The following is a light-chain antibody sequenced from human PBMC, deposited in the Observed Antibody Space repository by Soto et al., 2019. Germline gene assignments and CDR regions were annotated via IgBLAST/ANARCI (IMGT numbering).Light chain of an antibody. J-gene: IGKJ3*01. CDR1: QGISNY. CDR2: AAS. V-gene: IGKV1-27*01. CDR3: HKYDSAPLFA. Sequence: DIQMTQSPSSLSASVGDRVTITCRASQGISNYVAWYQQRPGKAPKLLIYAASTLQSGVPSRFSGSESGTDFTLTISGRQPEDVATYYCHKYDSAPLFAFGPGTKVEIK.